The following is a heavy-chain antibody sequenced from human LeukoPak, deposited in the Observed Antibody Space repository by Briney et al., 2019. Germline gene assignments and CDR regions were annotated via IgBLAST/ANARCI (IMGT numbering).Heavy chain of an antibody. Sequence: PGGSLRHSCAASGFTFSTYSMNWVRQAPGKGLEWVSSISSSSSYIYYADSVKGRFTISRDSAKNSLYLQMNSLRAEDTAVYYCAPPLGGGFDWLLLEYWGRGTLVTVSS. CDR2: ISSSSSYI. CDR1: GFTFSTYS. D-gene: IGHD3-9*01. J-gene: IGHJ4*02. V-gene: IGHV3-21*01. CDR3: APPLGGGFDWLLLEY.